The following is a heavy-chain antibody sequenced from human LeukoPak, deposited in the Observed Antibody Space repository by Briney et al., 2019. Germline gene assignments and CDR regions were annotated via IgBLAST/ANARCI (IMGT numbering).Heavy chain of an antibody. CDR1: GGSFXGYY. D-gene: IGHD2-21*02. CDR3: ARGAVVTNFDY. V-gene: IGHV4-34*01. CDR2: INHSGST. Sequence: TLSLTXAXXGGSFXGYYWSWIRQPPGKGLEWIGEINHSGSTNYNPSLKSRVTISVDTSKNQFSLKLSSVTAADTAVYYCARGAVVTNFDYWGHGTLVTVSS. J-gene: IGHJ4*01.